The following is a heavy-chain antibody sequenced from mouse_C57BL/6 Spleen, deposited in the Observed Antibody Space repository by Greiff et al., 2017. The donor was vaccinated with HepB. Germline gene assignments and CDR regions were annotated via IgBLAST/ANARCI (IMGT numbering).Heavy chain of an antibody. D-gene: IGHD2-3*01. CDR3: TSHDGTFFMDY. CDR1: GFTFSSYA. J-gene: IGHJ4*01. V-gene: IGHV5-9-1*02. CDR2: ISSGGDYI. Sequence: DVHLVESGEGLVKPGGSLKLSCAASGFTFSSYAMSWVRQTPEKRLEWVAYISSGGDYIYYADTVKGRFTISRDNARNTLYLQMSSLKSEDTAMYYCTSHDGTFFMDYWGQGTSVTVSS.